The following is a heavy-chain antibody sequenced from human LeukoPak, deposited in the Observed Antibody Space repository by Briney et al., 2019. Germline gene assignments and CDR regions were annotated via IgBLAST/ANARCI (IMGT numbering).Heavy chain of an antibody. CDR1: GFTFSSYA. D-gene: IGHD2-21*02. J-gene: IGHJ3*02. V-gene: IGHV3-30-3*01. Sequence: GGSLRLSCAASGFTFSSYAMHWVRQAPGKGLEWVAVISYDGSNKYYADSVKGRFTISRDNSKNTLYLQMNSLRAEDTAVYYCARAGNIVVVTAIPDNDAFDIWGQGTMVTVSS. CDR2: ISYDGSNK. CDR3: ARAGNIVVVTAIPDNDAFDI.